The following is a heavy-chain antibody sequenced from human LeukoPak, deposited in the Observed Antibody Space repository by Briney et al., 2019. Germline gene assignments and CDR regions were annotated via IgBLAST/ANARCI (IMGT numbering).Heavy chain of an antibody. Sequence: PGGSLRLSCAASGFTFSSYAMSWVRQAPGKGLEWVSAISGSGGSTYYADSVKGRFTISRDNAKNSLYLQMNSLRAEDTAVYYCARGGYRGYAGEGYWGQGTLVTVSS. J-gene: IGHJ4*02. CDR1: GFTFSSYA. CDR3: ARGGYRGYAGEGY. V-gene: IGHV3-23*01. CDR2: ISGSGGST. D-gene: IGHD5-12*01.